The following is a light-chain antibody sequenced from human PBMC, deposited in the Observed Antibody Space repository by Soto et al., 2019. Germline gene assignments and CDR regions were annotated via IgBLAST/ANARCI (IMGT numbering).Light chain of an antibody. Sequence: EIVLTQSPGTLSVSPGETATLSCRASQSISSNYLAWYQQKPGQAPSLLIYGASSRATGIPDRFSGSGSGTDFTLTISRLETEDSAIYYCQQYLSWTFGQGTKVEIK. CDR1: QSISSNY. CDR2: GAS. CDR3: QQYLSWT. J-gene: IGKJ1*01. V-gene: IGKV3-20*01.